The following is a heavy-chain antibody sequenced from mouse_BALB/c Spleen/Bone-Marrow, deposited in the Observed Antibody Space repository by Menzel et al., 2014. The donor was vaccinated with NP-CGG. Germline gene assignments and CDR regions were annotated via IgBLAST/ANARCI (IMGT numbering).Heavy chain of an antibody. Sequence: EVQLQESGGGLVQPGGSLKLSCAASGFDFXRYWMSWVRQAPGKGLEWIGEINPDSSTINYTPSLKDKFIISRDNAKNTLYLQMSKERSGDTALYYCARLGCYGYFDYWGQGTTLTVSS. CDR2: INPDSSTI. CDR1: GFDFXRYW. J-gene: IGHJ2*01. CDR3: ARLGCYGYFDY. D-gene: IGHD1-1*02. V-gene: IGHV4-1*02.